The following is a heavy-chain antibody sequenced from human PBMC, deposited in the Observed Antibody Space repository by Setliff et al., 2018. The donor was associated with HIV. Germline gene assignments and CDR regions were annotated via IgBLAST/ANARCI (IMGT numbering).Heavy chain of an antibody. Sequence: KPSETLSLTCTVSGGSISSHYWSWIRQPPGKRLEWIGYIHYSGSTNYNPSLKSRVTISGDTSKNQFSLKLSSVTAADTAVYYCARGHYPYDSSGYYYDAFDIWGQGTMVTVSS. CDR2: IHYSGST. V-gene: IGHV4-59*11. J-gene: IGHJ3*02. D-gene: IGHD3-22*01. CDR3: ARGHYPYDSSGYYYDAFDI. CDR1: GGSISSHY.